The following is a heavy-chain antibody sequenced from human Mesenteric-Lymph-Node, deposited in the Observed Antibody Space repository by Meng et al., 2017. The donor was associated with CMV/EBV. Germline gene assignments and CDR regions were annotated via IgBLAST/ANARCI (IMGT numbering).Heavy chain of an antibody. CDR1: GFTFSTYW. D-gene: IGHD6-19*01. CDR3: ARLIAVAGT. Sequence: EGSLRLSCAASGFTFSTYWMTWVRQVPGKGLEWVASMKQDGSEINYVDSVKSRFTISRDNTKNSLYLQMNTLRAEDTAVYYCARLIAVAGTWGQGTLVTVSS. V-gene: IGHV3-7*01. J-gene: IGHJ5*02. CDR2: MKQDGSEI.